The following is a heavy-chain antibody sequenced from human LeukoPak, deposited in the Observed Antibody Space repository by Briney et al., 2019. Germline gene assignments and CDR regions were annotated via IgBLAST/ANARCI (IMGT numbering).Heavy chain of an antibody. Sequence: SQTLSLTCAISGDSVSSSAAWNWIRQSPSRGLEWLGRTYYRPKWYNDYAVSVKSRITINPDTSKNQFSLQLNSVTPEDTAVYFCARANVRNCRSTTCYTDWFDPWGQGTLVTVSS. CDR3: ARANVRNCRSTTCYTDWFDP. J-gene: IGHJ5*02. V-gene: IGHV6-1*01. CDR2: TYYRPKWYN. D-gene: IGHD2-2*02. CDR1: GDSVSSSAA.